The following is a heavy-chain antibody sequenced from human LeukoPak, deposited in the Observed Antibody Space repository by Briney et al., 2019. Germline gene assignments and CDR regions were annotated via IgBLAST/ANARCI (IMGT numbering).Heavy chain of an antibody. J-gene: IGHJ4*02. D-gene: IGHD2-2*01. Sequence: SANVSCTASGGTFSSYAISWVRQAPGQGLEWMGRIIPILGIANYAQKFQGRVTITADKSTSTAYMELSSLRSEDTAVYYCAREGPLDIVVVPAALDYWGQGTLVTVSS. CDR1: GGTFSSYA. CDR3: AREGPLDIVVVPAALDY. CDR2: IIPILGIA. V-gene: IGHV1-69*10.